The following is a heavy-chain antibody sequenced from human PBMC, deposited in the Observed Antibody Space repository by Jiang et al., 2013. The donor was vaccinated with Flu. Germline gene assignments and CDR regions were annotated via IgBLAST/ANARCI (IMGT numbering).Heavy chain of an antibody. D-gene: IGHD3-22*01. V-gene: IGHV3-23*04. CDR3: AKFGAVVVTNYYGMDV. J-gene: IGHJ6*02. Sequence: VQLVESGGDLVQPGGSLRLSCAASGFTFSSYAMSWVRQAPGKGLEWVSGNSGSGGNTYYADSVKGRFTISRDNSKNTLYLQMNSLGAEDTAVYYCAKFGAVVVTNYYGMDVWGQGTTVTVSS. CDR1: GFTFSSYA. CDR2: NSGSGGNT.